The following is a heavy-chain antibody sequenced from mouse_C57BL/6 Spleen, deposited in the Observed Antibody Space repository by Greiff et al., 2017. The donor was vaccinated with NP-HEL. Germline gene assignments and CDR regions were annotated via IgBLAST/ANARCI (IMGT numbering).Heavy chain of an antibody. J-gene: IGHJ4*01. CDR3: ARERGATYAMGY. Sequence: EVQRVASGGGLVKPGGSLKPSCAAPGFPFSSYALPGVRQTLEKRSEWVATISDGGSYTYYPDNVKGPFTISRDNAKNNLYLQMGHLKSEHTAMYYCARERGATYAMGYWGQGTSVTVSS. CDR2: ISDGGSYT. V-gene: IGHV5-4*01. CDR1: GFPFSSYA. D-gene: IGHD3-1*01.